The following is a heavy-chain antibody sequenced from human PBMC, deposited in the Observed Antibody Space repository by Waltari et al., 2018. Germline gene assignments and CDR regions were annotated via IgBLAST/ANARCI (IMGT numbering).Heavy chain of an antibody. CDR2: MYFTGNT. V-gene: IGHV4-59*13. Sequence: GKGLEWIGYMYFTGNTYYNPSLKSRVTISLDTSKKQFSLRLTSVTAADTALYFCARTPLGYCSGGNCYSGYYFDSWGQGTLVTVSS. CDR3: ARTPLGYCSGGNCYSGYYFDS. D-gene: IGHD2-15*01. J-gene: IGHJ4*02.